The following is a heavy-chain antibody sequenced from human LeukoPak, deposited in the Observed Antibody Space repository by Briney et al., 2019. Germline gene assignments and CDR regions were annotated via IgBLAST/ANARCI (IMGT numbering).Heavy chain of an antibody. D-gene: IGHD2-2*02. V-gene: IGHV3-30*02. CDR3: AKDYSLYCSSAGCYTPFDY. CDR2: VRYDGSNK. J-gene: IGHJ4*02. CDR1: GFTFSAYG. Sequence: GGSLRLSCAASGFTFSAYGMHWVRQAPGKGLEWLAFVRYDGSNKYYADSVKGRFTISRDYSRNMLYLQMDSLRAEDTAFYYCAKDYSLYCSSAGCYTPFDYWGQGALVTVSS.